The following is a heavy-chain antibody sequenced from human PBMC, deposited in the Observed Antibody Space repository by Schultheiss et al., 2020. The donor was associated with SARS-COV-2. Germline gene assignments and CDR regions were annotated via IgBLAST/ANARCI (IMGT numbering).Heavy chain of an antibody. Sequence: ETLSLTCAVYGGSFSGYYWSWIRQPPGKGLEWVGRIKSKTDGGTTDYAAPVKGRFTISRDDSKNTLYLQMNSLKTEDTAVYYCARDGSGSYFRPYYYGMDVWGQGTTVTVSS. CDR3: ARDGSGSYFRPYYYGMDV. CDR1: GGSFSGYY. J-gene: IGHJ6*02. D-gene: IGHD3-10*01. CDR2: IKSKTDGGTT. V-gene: IGHV3-15*01.